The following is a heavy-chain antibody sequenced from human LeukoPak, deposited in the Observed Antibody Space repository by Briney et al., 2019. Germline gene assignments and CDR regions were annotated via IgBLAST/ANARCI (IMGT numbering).Heavy chain of an antibody. D-gene: IGHD2-8*01. CDR1: GGSISNTNW. V-gene: IGHV4-4*02. Sequence: PSETLSLTCGVSGGSISNTNWWGWVRQPPGQGLEWIGEVSLTGLTHYNPSLESRVTVSLDTSKNQLSLNLTSVTAADTAVYYCSRENGAFSPFGYWGQGTLVTVLS. CDR3: SRENGAFSPFGY. CDR2: VSLTGLT. J-gene: IGHJ4*02.